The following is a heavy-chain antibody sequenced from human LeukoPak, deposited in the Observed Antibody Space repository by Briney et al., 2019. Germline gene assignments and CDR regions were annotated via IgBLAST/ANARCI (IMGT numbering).Heavy chain of an antibody. CDR2: IHHSGTT. D-gene: IGHD3-10*01. CDR3: TRGGLTFGGD. Sequence: SETLSLTCVVSGGSISTSNWWSWVRQPPGKGLEWIGEIHHSGTTNYTPSLKSRVTISVDKPKNQFSLKLTSVTAADTAVYYCTRGGLTFGGDWGQGTLVTVSS. J-gene: IGHJ4*02. CDR1: GGSISTSNW. V-gene: IGHV4/OR15-8*01.